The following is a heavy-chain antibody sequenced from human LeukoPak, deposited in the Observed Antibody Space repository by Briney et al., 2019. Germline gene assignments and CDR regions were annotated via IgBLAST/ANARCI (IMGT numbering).Heavy chain of an antibody. D-gene: IGHD2-2*02. Sequence: GGSLRLSCAASGFTFSSYSMNWVRQAPGKGLEWVSSISSSSSYIYYADSVRGRFTISRDNAKNSLYLQMNSLRAEDTAVYYCARGPLAQYCSSTSCYMAFDYWGQGTLVTVSS. CDR1: GFTFSSYS. CDR3: ARGPLAQYCSSTSCYMAFDY. CDR2: ISSSSSYI. V-gene: IGHV3-21*01. J-gene: IGHJ4*02.